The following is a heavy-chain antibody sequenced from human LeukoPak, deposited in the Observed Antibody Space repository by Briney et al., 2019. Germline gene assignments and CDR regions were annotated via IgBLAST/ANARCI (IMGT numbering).Heavy chain of an antibody. CDR2: IYTSGT. CDR1: GGSISSGNYY. V-gene: IGHV4-61*09. J-gene: IGHJ4*02. D-gene: IGHD3-3*01. Sequence: SETLSLTCTVSGGSISSGNYYWSWIRQPAGKGLEWIGHIYTSGTTYDPSFKSRVTISVDTSKNQFSLTLSSMTAADTAVYYCARDSLYNFWSGYYHATYYFDYWGQGTLVTVSS. CDR3: ARDSLYNFWSGYYHATYYFDY.